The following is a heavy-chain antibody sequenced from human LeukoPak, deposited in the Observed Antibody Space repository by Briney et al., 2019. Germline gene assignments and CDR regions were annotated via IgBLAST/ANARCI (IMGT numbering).Heavy chain of an antibody. CDR1: GFTFNSYA. J-gene: IGHJ4*02. CDR3: ARGFLLTALFEY. V-gene: IGHV3-23*01. CDR2: ISGSGGST. Sequence: GGSLRLSCAASGFTFNSYAMSWVRQAPGKGLEWVSAISGSGGSTYYADSVKGRFTISRDNAKNSLYLQMNSLRAEDTAVYYCARGFLLTALFEYWGQGTLVTVSS. D-gene: IGHD2-21*02.